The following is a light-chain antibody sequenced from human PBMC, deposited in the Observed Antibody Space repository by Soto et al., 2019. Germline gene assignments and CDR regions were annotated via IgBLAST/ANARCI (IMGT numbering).Light chain of an antibody. CDR1: QSISSN. J-gene: IGKJ5*01. CDR3: QQGYSTPPIT. CDR2: AAS. Sequence: DIQMTQSPSSLSASVGDRVTITCRASQSISSNLNWYQQKLGKAPKLLIYAASSLQSGVPSRFSGSGYGTDFTLTISSRNPEDFATYYCQQGYSTPPITFGQVTRLEIK. V-gene: IGKV1-39*01.